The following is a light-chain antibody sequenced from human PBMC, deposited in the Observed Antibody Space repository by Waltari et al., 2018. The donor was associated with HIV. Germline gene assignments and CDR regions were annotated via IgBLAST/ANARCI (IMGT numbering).Light chain of an antibody. CDR1: SSNIGSNT. J-gene: IGLJ2*01. CDR3: ALWDDSLNGPG. V-gene: IGLV1-44*01. Sequence: QSVLTQPPSTSGTPGQRVTISCSGSSSNIGSNTVSWFQQLPGKAPKVLIYGKNQRPSGVPDRFPGSKSGTSASLAIGGLQSEDEADYYCALWDDSLNGPGFGGGTTLTVL. CDR2: GKN.